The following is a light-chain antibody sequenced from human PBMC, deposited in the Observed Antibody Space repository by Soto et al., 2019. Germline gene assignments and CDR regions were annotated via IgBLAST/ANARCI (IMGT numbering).Light chain of an antibody. V-gene: IGLV2-23*01. CDR1: SSTVGGFNV. J-gene: IGLJ1*01. Sequence: QSSLTQPSSGSGSPGQSITISCTGTSSTVGGFNVVSWYQQHPGKAPKVIIYEGTKRPSGVSNRFSGSNSGSTASLTISGLQAEDEADYYCCSYVGATTYVLSTGTKVNVL. CDR3: CSYVGATTYV. CDR2: EGT.